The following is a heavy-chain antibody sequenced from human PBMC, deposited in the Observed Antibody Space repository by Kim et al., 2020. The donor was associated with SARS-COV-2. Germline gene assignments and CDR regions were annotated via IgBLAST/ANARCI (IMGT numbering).Heavy chain of an antibody. V-gene: IGHV4-34*01. CDR1: GGSFSGYY. Sequence: SETLSLTCAVYGGSFSGYYWSWIRQPPGKGLEWIGEINHSGSTNYNPSLKSRVTISVDTSKNQFSLKLSSVTAADTAVYYCARGRYSSSWYTRDYFDYWGQGTLVTVS. J-gene: IGHJ4*02. D-gene: IGHD6-13*01. CDR2: INHSGST. CDR3: ARGRYSSSWYTRDYFDY.